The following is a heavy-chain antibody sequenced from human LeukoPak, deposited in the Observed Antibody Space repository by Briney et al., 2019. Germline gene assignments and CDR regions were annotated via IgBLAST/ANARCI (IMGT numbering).Heavy chain of an antibody. D-gene: IGHD6-13*01. Sequence: ASVRVSCKASGYTFTSYGISWARQAPGQGLEWMGWISAYNGNTNYAQKLQGRVTMTTDTSTSTAYMELRSLRSDDTAVYYCARPRRIQLPYPASSSWYDGAGWFDPWGQGTLVTVSS. CDR1: GYTFTSYG. V-gene: IGHV1-18*01. CDR3: ARPRRIQLPYPASSSWYDGAGWFDP. J-gene: IGHJ5*02. CDR2: ISAYNGNT.